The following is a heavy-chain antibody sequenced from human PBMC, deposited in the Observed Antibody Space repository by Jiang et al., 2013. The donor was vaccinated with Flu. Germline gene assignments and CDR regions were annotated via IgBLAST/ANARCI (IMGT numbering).Heavy chain of an antibody. J-gene: IGHJ3*02. Sequence: FSGYYWSWIRQAPRKGLEWIGEINHSGSTNYNPSLKSRVTISVDTSKNQFSLKLSSVTAADTAVYYCARSQPGIAVAGIWGQGTMVTVSS. CDR1: FSGYY. CDR2: INHSGST. V-gene: IGHV4-34*01. CDR3: ARSQPGIAVAGI. D-gene: IGHD6-19*01.